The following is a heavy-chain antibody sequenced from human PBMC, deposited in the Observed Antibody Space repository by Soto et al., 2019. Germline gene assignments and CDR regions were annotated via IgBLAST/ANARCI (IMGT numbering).Heavy chain of an antibody. CDR2: ISSSSSYI. V-gene: IGHV3-21*01. D-gene: IGHD3-10*01. CDR3: ARVSLGSGSYYRLDY. J-gene: IGHJ4*02. Sequence: GGSLRLSCAASGFTFSSYSMNWVRQAPGKGLEWVSSISSSSSYIYYADSVKGRFTISRDNAKNSLYLQMNSLRAEDTAVYYCARVSLGSGSYYRLDYWGQGTLVTVSS. CDR1: GFTFSSYS.